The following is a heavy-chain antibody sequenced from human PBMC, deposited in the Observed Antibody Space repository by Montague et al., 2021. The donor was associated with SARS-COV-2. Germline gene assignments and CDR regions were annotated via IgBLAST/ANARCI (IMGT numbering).Heavy chain of an antibody. CDR3: ARDLPLIIMVRGVTFGYYGMDV. Sequence: SLRLSCSASGFTFSSYEMHWVRQAPGKGLEWVSYISSSGSTIYYADSVKGRFTISRDNAKNSLYLQMNSLRAEDTAVYYCARDLPLIIMVRGVTFGYYGMDVWGQGTTVTVS. V-gene: IGHV3-48*03. J-gene: IGHJ6*02. CDR2: ISSSGSTI. D-gene: IGHD3-10*01. CDR1: GFTFSSYE.